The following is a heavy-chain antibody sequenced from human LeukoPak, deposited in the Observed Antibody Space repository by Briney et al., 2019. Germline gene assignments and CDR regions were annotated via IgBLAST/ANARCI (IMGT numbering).Heavy chain of an antibody. CDR3: ARITYYDFWSGYYTFDY. Sequence: TASETLSLTCTVSGGSISSGSYYWSWIRQPAGKGLEWIGRIYTSGSTNYNPSLKSRVTISVDTSKNQFSLKLSSETAADTAVYYCARITYYDFWSGYYTFDYWGQGTLVTVSS. V-gene: IGHV4-61*02. CDR1: GGSISSGSYY. D-gene: IGHD3-3*01. CDR2: IYTSGST. J-gene: IGHJ4*02.